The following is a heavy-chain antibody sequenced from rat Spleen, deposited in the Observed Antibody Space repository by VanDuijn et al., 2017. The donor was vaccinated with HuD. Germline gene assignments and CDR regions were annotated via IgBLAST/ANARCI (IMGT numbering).Heavy chain of an antibody. D-gene: IGHD1-12*02. J-gene: IGHJ2*01. V-gene: IGHV5-25*01. Sequence: EVQLVESGGGLVQPGRSLKLSCAASGFTFSDYYMVWVRQAPTKGLEWVASITTCGAITSYRDSVKGRFNISRDTAKSTLYLQMDSLRSEDTATYYCARHGYDGSYYYWDYWGQGVMVTVSS. CDR2: ITTCGAIT. CDR3: ARHGYDGSYYYWDY. CDR1: GFTFSDYY.